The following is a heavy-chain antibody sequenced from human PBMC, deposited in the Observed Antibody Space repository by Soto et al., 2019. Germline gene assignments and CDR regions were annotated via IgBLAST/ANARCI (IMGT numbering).Heavy chain of an antibody. J-gene: IGHJ6*02. V-gene: IGHV2-5*02. CDR1: GFSLTTSGVG. D-gene: IGHD3-10*01. Sequence: QITLKESGPPLVKPTQTLTLTCTFSGFSLTTSGVGVGWIRQPPGKAREWLALIYWDDDKRYSPSLKNRLTITKDTSRNQVVLTLIDLDPVDTATYYCAHKSLVPFGMDVWGQGTTVTVAS. CDR2: IYWDDDK. CDR3: AHKSLVPFGMDV.